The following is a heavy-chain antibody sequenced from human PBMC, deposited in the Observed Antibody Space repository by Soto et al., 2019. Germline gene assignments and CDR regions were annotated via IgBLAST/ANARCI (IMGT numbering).Heavy chain of an antibody. D-gene: IGHD3-22*01. CDR3: ARRSYYDSSGYYYGPNNFDY. Sequence: SETLSLTCAVYGGSFSGYYWSWIRQPPGKGLEWIGEINHSGSTNYNPSLKSRVTISVDTSKNQFSLKLSSVTAADTAVYYCARRSYYDSSGYYYGPNNFDYWGQGTLVTVSS. V-gene: IGHV4-34*01. J-gene: IGHJ4*02. CDR2: INHSGST. CDR1: GGSFSGYY.